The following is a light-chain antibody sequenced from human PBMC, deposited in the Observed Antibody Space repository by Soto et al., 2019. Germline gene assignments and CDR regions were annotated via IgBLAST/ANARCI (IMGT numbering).Light chain of an antibody. J-gene: IGKJ5*01. V-gene: IGKV3-15*01. CDR1: QSVSNN. CDR2: GAS. CDR3: QQYNNWPPFT. Sequence: ESVLTQSPGTLSMSPGERATLSCRASQSVSNNLAWYQQKPGQAPSLLIYGASTRATGIPARFSGSGSGTEFTLTISSLQSEDFAVYYCQQYNNWPPFTFGQGTRLEIK.